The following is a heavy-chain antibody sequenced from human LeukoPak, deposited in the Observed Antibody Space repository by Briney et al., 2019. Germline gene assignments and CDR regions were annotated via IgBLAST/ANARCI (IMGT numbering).Heavy chain of an antibody. CDR3: ARSPAVAGPWYYFDY. D-gene: IGHD6-19*01. Sequence: KPSETLSLTCTVSGGSISSYYWSWMRQPPGKGLEWIGYIYYSGSTNYNPSLKSRVTISVDTSKNQFSLKLSSVTAADTAVYYCARSPAVAGPWYYFDYWGQGTLVTVSS. CDR2: IYYSGST. CDR1: GGSISSYY. J-gene: IGHJ4*02. V-gene: IGHV4-59*08.